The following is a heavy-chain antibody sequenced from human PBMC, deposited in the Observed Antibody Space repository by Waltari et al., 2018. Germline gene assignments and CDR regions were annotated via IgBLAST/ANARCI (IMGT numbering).Heavy chain of an antibody. CDR1: GGTFSSYT. D-gene: IGHD1-26*01. J-gene: IGHJ4*02. CDR2: IIPILGIA. Sequence: QVQLVQSGAEVKKPGSSVKVSCKASGGTFSSYTISWVRQAPGQGLEWMGRIIPILGIANYAQKFQGRVTITADKSTSTAYMELSSLRSEDTAVYYCARGNRWELPPFDYWGQGTLVTVSS. V-gene: IGHV1-69*02. CDR3: ARGNRWELPPFDY.